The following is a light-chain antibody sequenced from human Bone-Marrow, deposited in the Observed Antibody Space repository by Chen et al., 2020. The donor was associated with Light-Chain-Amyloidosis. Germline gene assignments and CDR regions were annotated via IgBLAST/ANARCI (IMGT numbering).Light chain of an antibody. CDR1: SSNIGAGND. J-gene: IGLJ1*01. CDR3: QTYANATHV. Sequence: QSVLTQPPSVSGAPGQKVTILFTGSSSNIGAGNDVHWYQPLPGPTPKILIYGNTNRLSGVPSRFSGSKAGTSASLVISGPQPDDEADYHCQTYANATHVFGTGTKVIVL. V-gene: IGLV1-40*01. CDR2: GNT.